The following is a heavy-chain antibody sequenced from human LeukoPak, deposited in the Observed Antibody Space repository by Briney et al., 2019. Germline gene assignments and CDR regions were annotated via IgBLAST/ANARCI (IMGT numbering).Heavy chain of an antibody. CDR3: ARNNGMDV. V-gene: IGHV3-7*03. CDR1: GFALSSHW. Sequence: GSLGLSCAASGFALSSHWMTWVRQVPGRGPEWVANVNRDGSETYYLDSVKGRFTISKDNAKNSLYLQMNSLRAEDTALYHCARNNGMDVWGQGTTVIVSS. J-gene: IGHJ6*02. CDR2: VNRDGSET.